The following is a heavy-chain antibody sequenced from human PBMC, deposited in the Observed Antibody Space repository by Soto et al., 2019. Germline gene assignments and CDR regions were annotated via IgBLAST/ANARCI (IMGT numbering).Heavy chain of an antibody. CDR2: IKSKTDGGTT. J-gene: IGHJ5*02. D-gene: IGHD3-3*01. CDR1: GFTFSNAW. CDR3: TTDQVWSGYNWFDP. Sequence: GGSLRLSCAASGFTFSNAWMSWVRQAPGKGLEWVGRIKSKTDGGTTDYAAPVKGRFTISRDDSKNTLYLQMNSLKTEDTAVYYCTTDQVWSGYNWFDPWGQGTLVTVSS. V-gene: IGHV3-15*01.